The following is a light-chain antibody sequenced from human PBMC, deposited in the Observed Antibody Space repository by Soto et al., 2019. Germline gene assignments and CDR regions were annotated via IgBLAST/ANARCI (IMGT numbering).Light chain of an antibody. CDR2: GAS. J-gene: IGKJ4*01. CDR1: QSVISTY. V-gene: IGKV3-20*01. CDR3: QQYRNSPLT. Sequence: ENVLAQSPGTLSLSRGERVTLSCRASQSVISTYLAWYQQKPGQAPRLLIYGASTRATGIPDRFRGSGSGTDFTLTISRLEPEAFAVYYCQQYRNSPLTFGGGTKVEIK.